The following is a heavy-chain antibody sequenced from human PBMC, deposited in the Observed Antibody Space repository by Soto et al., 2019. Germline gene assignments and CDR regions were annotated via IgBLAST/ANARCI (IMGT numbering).Heavy chain of an antibody. CDR1: GHSIGTGYY. CDR2: VHHSGTT. V-gene: IGHV4-38-2*02. Sequence: SETLSLTCAVSGHSIGTGYYWGWVRQPPGKGLEWIATVHHSGTTEYNPSLRSRITMSVDTSKNQFSLKLTSVTAADTAVYYCGGDLSRAWFFYLGQGSLVTVSS. CDR3: GGDLSRAWFFY. D-gene: IGHD6-19*01. J-gene: IGHJ4*02.